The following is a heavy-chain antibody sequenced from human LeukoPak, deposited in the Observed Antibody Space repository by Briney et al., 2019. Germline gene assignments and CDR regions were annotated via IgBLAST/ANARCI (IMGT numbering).Heavy chain of an antibody. CDR1: GFTFSSYA. J-gene: IGHJ4*02. CDR2: ISYDGSNK. D-gene: IGHD6-19*01. V-gene: IGHV3-30*04. Sequence: GGSLRLSCVVSGFTFSSYAMHWVRQVPGKGLEWVADISYDGSNKYYADSVKGRFSISRDNSKNTLYLQMNSLRPEDTAVYYCARARSGWYLGQFDYWGQGALVTVSS. CDR3: ARARSGWYLGQFDY.